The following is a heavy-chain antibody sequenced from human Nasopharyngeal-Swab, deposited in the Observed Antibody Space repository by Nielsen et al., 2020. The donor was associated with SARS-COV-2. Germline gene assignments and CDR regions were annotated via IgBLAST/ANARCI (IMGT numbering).Heavy chain of an antibody. CDR2: ISGSSGRT. D-gene: IGHD2-15*01. CDR3: ATPGTRCSGDTCNMWVFDY. Sequence: GESLKISCAASGFTFSSYPMSRVRQAPGKGLEWVSSISGSSGRTSYADSVKGRFTITRDNSKTTLYLQMHSLRADDTAVYYCATPGTRCSGDTCNMWVFDYWGQGTLVTVSS. V-gene: IGHV3-23*01. J-gene: IGHJ4*02. CDR1: GFTFSSYP.